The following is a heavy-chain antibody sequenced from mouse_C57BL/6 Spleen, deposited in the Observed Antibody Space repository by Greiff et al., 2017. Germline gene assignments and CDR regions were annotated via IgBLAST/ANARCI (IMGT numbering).Heavy chain of an antibody. Sequence: EVMLVESGEGLVKPGGSLKLSCAASGFTFSSYAMSWVRQTPEKRLEWVAYISSGGDYIYYADTVKGRFTISRDNARNTLYLQMSSLKSEDTAMYYCTRGDDYGYAMDYWGQGTSVTVSS. V-gene: IGHV5-9-1*02. CDR3: TRGDDYGYAMDY. J-gene: IGHJ4*01. CDR1: GFTFSSYA. D-gene: IGHD2-4*01. CDR2: ISSGGDYI.